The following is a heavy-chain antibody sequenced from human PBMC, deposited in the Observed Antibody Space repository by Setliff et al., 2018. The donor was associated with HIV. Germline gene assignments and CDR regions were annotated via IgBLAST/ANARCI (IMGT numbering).Heavy chain of an antibody. J-gene: IGHJ3*02. CDR1: GGSFSGNH. CDR3: RVWILRDTSDI. V-gene: IGHV4-34*12. D-gene: IGHD1-1*01. Sequence: LSLTCTIYGGSFSGNHWSWIRQSPGNGLEWIVEVLYNGGTRYNPSLENRARMSVDTSKNQFSLKLLSVTAADTAVYYCRVWILRDTSDIWGQGTVVTVSS. CDR2: VLYNGGT.